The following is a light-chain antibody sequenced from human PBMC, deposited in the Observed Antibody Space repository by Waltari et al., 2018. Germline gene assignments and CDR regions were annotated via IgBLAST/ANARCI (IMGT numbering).Light chain of an antibody. V-gene: IGLV1-47*01. J-gene: IGLJ3*02. CDR1: SPNIGSQY. Sequence: QSVLTQTPSASGTPGQRVTISCSGSSPNIGSQYVFWYQQLPGTAPKLLIYKNDHRPAGVPDSLAGSKSGTSASLAISGLRSEDEADYYCATWDDRLSGWLFGGGTKLTAL. CDR3: ATWDDRLSGWL. CDR2: KND.